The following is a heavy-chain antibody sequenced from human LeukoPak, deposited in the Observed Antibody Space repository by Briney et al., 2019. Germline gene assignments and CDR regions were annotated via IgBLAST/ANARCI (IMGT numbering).Heavy chain of an antibody. D-gene: IGHD3-22*01. CDR3: ARGSTYYDSSGQVPFDY. CDR1: GFTFRNYA. CDR2: ISDSGSNT. Sequence: GGSLRLSCAASGFTFRNYAMSWARRAPGKGLEWVSAISDSGSNTYYADSVKGRFTISRDNGKNTLYLQMNSLRAEDTAVYYCARGSTYYDSSGQVPFDYWGQGTLVTVSS. V-gene: IGHV3-23*01. J-gene: IGHJ4*02.